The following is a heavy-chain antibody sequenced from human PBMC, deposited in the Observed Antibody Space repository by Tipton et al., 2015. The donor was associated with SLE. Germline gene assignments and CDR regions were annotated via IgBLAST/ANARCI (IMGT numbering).Heavy chain of an antibody. CDR1: GFTFSSHA. CDR3: ARDVSSGWYVDL. CDR2: TYRGGTT. Sequence: SLRLSCAASGFTFSSHAMSWVRQAPGKGLEWVSVTYRGGTTYYVDSVRGRFTVSRDDSKNTLSLQMDSLTAEDTAVYYCARDVSSGWYVDLWGRGTLVTVSS. D-gene: IGHD6-19*01. V-gene: IGHV3-23*03. J-gene: IGHJ2*01.